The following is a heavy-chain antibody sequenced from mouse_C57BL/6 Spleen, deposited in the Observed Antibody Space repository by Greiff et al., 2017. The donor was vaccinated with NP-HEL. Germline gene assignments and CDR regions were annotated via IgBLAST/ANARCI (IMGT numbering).Heavy chain of an antibody. CDR2: IDPSDSYT. V-gene: IGHV1-69*01. Sequence: LVESGAELVMPGASVKLSCKASGYTFTSYWMHWVKQRPGQGLEWIGEIDPSDSYTNYNQKFKGKSTLTVDKSSSTAYMQLSSLTSEDSAVYYCARYGSSYLDYWGQGTTLTVSS. D-gene: IGHD1-1*01. CDR3: ARYGSSYLDY. J-gene: IGHJ2*01. CDR1: GYTFTSYW.